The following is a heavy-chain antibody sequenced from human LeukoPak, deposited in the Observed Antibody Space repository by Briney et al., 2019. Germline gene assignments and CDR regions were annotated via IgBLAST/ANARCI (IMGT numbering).Heavy chain of an antibody. CDR3: VREKGMATLDY. CDR2: ISSSSNYI. J-gene: IGHJ4*02. Sequence: GGSLRLSCAASGFTFSSYSMNWVRQAPGKGLEWVSSISSSSNYIYYADSVKGRFTISRDNAKNSLYLQMSSLRAEDTAVYYCVREKGMATLDYWGQGTLVTVSS. D-gene: IGHD5-24*01. CDR1: GFTFSSYS. V-gene: IGHV3-21*01.